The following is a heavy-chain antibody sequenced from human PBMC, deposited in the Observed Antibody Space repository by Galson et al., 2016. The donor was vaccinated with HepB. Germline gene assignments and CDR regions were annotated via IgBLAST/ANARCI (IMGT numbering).Heavy chain of an antibody. CDR3: SRENPVAYGVRGGMDV. V-gene: IGHV4-31*03. CDR2: IYYGGTT. J-gene: IGHJ6*02. CDR1: GDSISSGDHY. D-gene: IGHD4-17*01. Sequence: TLSLTCTVSGDSISSGDHYWSWIRQRPGEGLECIGGIYYGGTTYYKTSLKSRGELFMDRSKNQLALRLTSVTSADTAVYYCSRENPVAYGVRGGMDVWGQGTTVTVS.